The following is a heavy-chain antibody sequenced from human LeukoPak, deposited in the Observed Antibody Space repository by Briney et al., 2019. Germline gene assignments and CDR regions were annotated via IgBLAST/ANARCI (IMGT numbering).Heavy chain of an antibody. D-gene: IGHD2-8*01. CDR1: GFTFSSYA. V-gene: IGHV3-23*01. Sequence: GESLKISCAASGFTFSSYAMGWVRQAPGKGLEWVSSISGSGSSTYYADSVKGRFTISRDSSKDTLYLQMNTLRAEDTTLYYCSKAAVPGTKYYFDGWGQGTLVTVSS. CDR2: ISGSGSST. CDR3: SKAAVPGTKYYFDG. J-gene: IGHJ4*02.